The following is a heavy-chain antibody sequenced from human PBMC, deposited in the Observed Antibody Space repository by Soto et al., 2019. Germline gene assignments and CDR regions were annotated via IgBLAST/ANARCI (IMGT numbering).Heavy chain of an antibody. CDR3: ARGEIVATIQVDGMDV. D-gene: IGHD5-12*01. CDR1: GGTFSSYG. J-gene: IGHJ6*02. Sequence: ASVKVACKASGGTFSSYGISWVRQAPGQGLEWMGGIIPIFGTANYAQKFQGRVTITADESTSTAYMELSSLRSEDTAVYYCARGEIVATIQVDGMDVWGQGNTVTVYS. V-gene: IGHV1-69*13. CDR2: IIPIFGTA.